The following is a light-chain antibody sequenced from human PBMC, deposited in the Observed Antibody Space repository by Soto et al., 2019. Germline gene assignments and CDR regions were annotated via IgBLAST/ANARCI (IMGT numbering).Light chain of an antibody. V-gene: IGKV3-20*01. Sequence: EIVLTQSPGTLSLSPGERATLSCRASQSISSSYLAWYQQQPGQAPRLLIYGASSRATGSPDRFSCSGCGTDFNLTLNRLEPEDDELDYCQQYGSSPPGACTFGQGTKLEIK. J-gene: IGKJ2*02. CDR1: QSISSSY. CDR2: GAS. CDR3: QQYGSSPPGACT.